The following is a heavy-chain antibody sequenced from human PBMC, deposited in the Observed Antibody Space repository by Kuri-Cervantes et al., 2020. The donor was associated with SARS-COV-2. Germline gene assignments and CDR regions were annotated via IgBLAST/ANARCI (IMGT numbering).Heavy chain of an antibody. CDR3: ARDSKTGYCSGGSCHPNDY. Sequence: ASVKVSCKASGYTFTGYYMHWVRQAPGQGLEWMGWINPNSGGTNYAQKFQGRVTMTRDTSISTAYMELSRLRSDDTAVYYCARDSKTGYCSGGSCHPNDYWGQGNLVTVSS. J-gene: IGHJ4*02. V-gene: IGHV1-2*02. D-gene: IGHD2-15*01. CDR1: GYTFTGYY. CDR2: INPNSGGT.